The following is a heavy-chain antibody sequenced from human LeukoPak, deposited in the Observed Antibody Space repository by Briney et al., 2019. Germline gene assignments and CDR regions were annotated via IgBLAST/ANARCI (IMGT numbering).Heavy chain of an antibody. CDR3: ARDLGYCSSTSCYLDAFDI. V-gene: IGHV4-39*01. CDR1: GGSITSSSYY. J-gene: IGHJ3*02. Sequence: PSETLSLTCTVSGGSITSSSYYWGWIRQTPGKGLERIGSIYYSGSTYYNPSLKSRVTISVDTSKNQFSLKLSSVTAADTAVYYCARDLGYCSSTSCYLDAFDIWGQGTMVTVSS. CDR2: IYYSGST. D-gene: IGHD2-2*01.